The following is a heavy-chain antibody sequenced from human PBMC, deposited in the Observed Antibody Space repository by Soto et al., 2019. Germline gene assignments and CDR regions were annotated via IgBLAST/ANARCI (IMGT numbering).Heavy chain of an antibody. CDR1: GGSFSGYY. D-gene: IGHD2-15*01. Sequence: SETLSLTCAVYGGSFSGYYWSWIRQPPGKGLEWIGEINHSGSTNYNPSLKSRVTISVDTSKNQFSLKLSSVTAADTAVYYCARGRDVVVVAATPRFDPWGQGTLVTVSS. CDR3: ARGRDVVVVAATPRFDP. J-gene: IGHJ5*02. CDR2: INHSGST. V-gene: IGHV4-34*01.